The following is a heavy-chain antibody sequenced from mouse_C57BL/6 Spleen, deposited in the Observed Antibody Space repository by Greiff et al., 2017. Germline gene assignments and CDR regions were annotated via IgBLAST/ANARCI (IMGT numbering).Heavy chain of an antibody. CDR2: ISNLAYSI. CDR1: GFTFSDYG. Sequence: EVQGVESGGGLVQPGGSLKLSCAASGFTFSDYGMAWVRQAPRKGPEWVAFISNLAYSIYYADTVTGRFTISRENAKNTLYLEMSSLRSEDTAMYYCARHRITTGYFDVWGTGTTVTVSS. D-gene: IGHD1-1*01. CDR3: ARHRITTGYFDV. V-gene: IGHV5-15*01. J-gene: IGHJ1*03.